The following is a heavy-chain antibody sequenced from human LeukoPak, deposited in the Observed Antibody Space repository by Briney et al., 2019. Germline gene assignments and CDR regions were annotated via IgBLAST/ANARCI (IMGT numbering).Heavy chain of an antibody. CDR2: INHSGST. Sequence: PSETLSLTCAVYGGSFSGYYWSWIRQPPGKGLEWIGEINHSGSTNYNPSLKSRVTISVDTSKNQFSLKLSSVTAADTAVYYCARSLVPAAPHFDYWGQGTLVTVSS. CDR1: GGSFSGYY. J-gene: IGHJ4*02. V-gene: IGHV4-34*01. D-gene: IGHD2-2*01. CDR3: ARSLVPAAPHFDY.